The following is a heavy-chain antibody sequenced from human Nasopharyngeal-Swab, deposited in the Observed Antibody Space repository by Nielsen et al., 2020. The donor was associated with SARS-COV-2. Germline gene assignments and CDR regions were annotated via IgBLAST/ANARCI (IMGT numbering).Heavy chain of an antibody. CDR3: ARAGGITIFGVVIGAFDI. CDR1: GFTFSSYS. Sequence: GESLKISCAASGFTFSSYSMNWVRQAPGKGLEWVSYISSSSSTIYYADSVKGRFTISRDNAKNSLYLQRNSLRAEDTAVYYWARAGGITIFGVVIGAFDIWGQGTMVTVSS. D-gene: IGHD3-3*01. J-gene: IGHJ3*02. CDR2: ISSSSSTI. V-gene: IGHV3-48*04.